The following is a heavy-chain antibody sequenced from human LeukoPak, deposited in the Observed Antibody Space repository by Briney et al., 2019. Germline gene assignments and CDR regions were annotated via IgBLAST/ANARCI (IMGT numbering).Heavy chain of an antibody. J-gene: IGHJ6*02. CDR2: ISVNGGTT. V-gene: IGHV3-23*01. CDR3: ARDAEDYYYGMDV. Sequence: QTGGSLRLSCAASGFTFSSYAMTWVRQAPGKGLEWVSSISVNGGTTYYADSVKGRFTISRDNSKNTLYLQMNSLRAEDTAVYYCARDAEDYYYGMDVWGQGTTVTVSS. CDR1: GFTFSSYA.